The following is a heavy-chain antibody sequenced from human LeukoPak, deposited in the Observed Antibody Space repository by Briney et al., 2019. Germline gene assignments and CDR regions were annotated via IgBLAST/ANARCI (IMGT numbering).Heavy chain of an antibody. CDR1: GGSILTTNW. CDR3: ARESAAFSPFVF. D-gene: IGHD6-25*01. J-gene: IGHJ4*02. CDR2: VHLSGAS. V-gene: IGHV4-4*02. Sequence: SETLSLTCAVSGGSILTTNWWSWVRQPPGKGLEWIGEVHLSGASNYNPSLKSRVSMSIDNSKNKLSLKLTSVTGADTAIYYCARESAAFSPFVFWGEGTLVTVSS.